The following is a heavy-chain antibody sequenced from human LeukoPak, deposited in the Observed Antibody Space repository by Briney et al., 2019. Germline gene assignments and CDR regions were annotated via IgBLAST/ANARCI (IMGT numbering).Heavy chain of an antibody. J-gene: IGHJ4*02. CDR1: GFTFSSYA. CDR2: ISGSGDST. V-gene: IGHV3-23*01. CDR3: ATNAMELHY. D-gene: IGHD1-7*01. Sequence: GGSLRLSCAASGFTFSSYAMSWVRQAPGKGLEWVSAISGSGDSTYYADSVKGRFTISRDNSKNTLFLQMNSLRSEDTAVYYCATNAMELHYWGQGTLVTVSS.